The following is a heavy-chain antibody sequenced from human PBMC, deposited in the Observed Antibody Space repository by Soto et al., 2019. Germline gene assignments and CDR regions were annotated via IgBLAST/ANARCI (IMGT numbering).Heavy chain of an antibody. CDR1: GYTFTSYG. Sequence: QVQLVQSGAEVKKPGASVKVSCKASGYTFTSYGISWVRQAPGQGLEWMGWISAYNGNTNYAQKLQGRVTMTTDTSTSTAYRELRSLRSDDTAVYYCARDDGYYYDSSGYYQQDYWGQGTLVTVSS. CDR2: ISAYNGNT. V-gene: IGHV1-18*01. J-gene: IGHJ4*02. CDR3: ARDDGYYYDSSGYYQQDY. D-gene: IGHD3-22*01.